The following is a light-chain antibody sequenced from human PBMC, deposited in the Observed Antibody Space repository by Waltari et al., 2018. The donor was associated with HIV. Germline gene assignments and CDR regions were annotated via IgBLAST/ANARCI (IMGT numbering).Light chain of an antibody. CDR2: ATS. J-gene: IGKJ4*01. CDR1: RAIGRS. CDR3: QQYDDLPRT. V-gene: IGKV1-16*01. Sequence: IQMAQSTASLSASIGDRVTITCRSSRAIGRSLAWFQQKPEHSPMALIYATSILHTGVPERFNGSRSGTEFALAIANLEAADFGTYYWQQYDDLPRTFGGGT.